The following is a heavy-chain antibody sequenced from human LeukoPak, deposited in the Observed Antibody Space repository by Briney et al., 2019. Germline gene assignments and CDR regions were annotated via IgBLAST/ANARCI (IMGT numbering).Heavy chain of an antibody. CDR2: TYYRSKWYN. V-gene: IGHV6-1*01. CDR3: ARRLTQYDCFDP. D-gene: IGHD2-2*01. Sequence: SQTLSLTCAISGDIVSSNSAAWNWIRQSPSRGLEWLGRTYYRSKWYNDYAVSVKSRIVINPDTSKNQFSLQLSSVTPEDTAVYYCARRLTQYDCFDPWGQGILVTVSS. J-gene: IGHJ5*02. CDR1: GDIVSSNSAA.